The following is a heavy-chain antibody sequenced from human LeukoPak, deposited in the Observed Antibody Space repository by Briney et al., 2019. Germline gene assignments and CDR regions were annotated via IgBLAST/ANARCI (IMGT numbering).Heavy chain of an antibody. CDR3: ATDLRGRYSSSSTFPFAY. J-gene: IGHJ4*02. V-gene: IGHV1-24*01. CDR1: GYTLTELS. CDR2: FDPEDGET. Sequence: GASVTVSCTVSGYTLTELSMHWVRQAPGKGLEWMGGFDPEDGETIYAQKFQGRVTMTEDTSTDTAYMELRSLRSEDTAVYYCATDLRGRYSSSSTFPFAYWGQGTLVTVSS. D-gene: IGHD6-6*01.